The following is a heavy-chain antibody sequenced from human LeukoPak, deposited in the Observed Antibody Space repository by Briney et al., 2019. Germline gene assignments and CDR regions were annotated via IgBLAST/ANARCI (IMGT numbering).Heavy chain of an antibody. J-gene: IGHJ4*02. CDR1: GGSISTTGYY. D-gene: IGHD6-6*01. CDR3: ARAPYSSSSGLYY. Sequence: PSETLSLTCTVSGGSISTTGYYWAWIRQPPGKGLQWIASIYYSGSTYYNPSLKSRVTISVDRSKNQFSLKLSSVTAADTAVYYCARAPYSSSSGLYYWGQGTLVTVSS. CDR2: IYYSGST. V-gene: IGHV4-39*07.